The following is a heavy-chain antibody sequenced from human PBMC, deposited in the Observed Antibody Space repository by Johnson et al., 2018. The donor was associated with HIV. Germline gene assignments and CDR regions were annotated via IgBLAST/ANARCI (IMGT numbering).Heavy chain of an antibody. CDR2: ISYDGINK. V-gene: IGHV3-30-3*01. D-gene: IGHD1-1*01. CDR1: GFTFSKYA. CDR3: AKVGGTTILRDAFDI. J-gene: IGHJ3*02. Sequence: QVQLVESGGGVVQPGRSLRLSCAASGFTFSKYAMHWVRQAPGKGLEWVAIISYDGINKYYADSVKGRFTISRDNSKNTLYLQMNSLRAEDTAVYYCAKVGGTTILRDAFDIWGQGTMVTVSS.